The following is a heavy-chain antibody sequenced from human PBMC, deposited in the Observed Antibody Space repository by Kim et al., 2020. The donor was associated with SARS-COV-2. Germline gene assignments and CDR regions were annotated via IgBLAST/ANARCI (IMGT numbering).Heavy chain of an antibody. V-gene: IGHV3-66*01. D-gene: IGHD3-22*01. CDR2: IYSGGST. CDR1: GFTVSSNY. J-gene: IGHJ4*02. Sequence: GGSLRLSCAASGFTVSSNYMSWVRQAPGKGLEWVSVIYSGGSTYYADSVKGRFTISRDNSKNTLYLQMNSLRAEDTAVYYCARDTYDSSGYYYAGSWGQGTLVTVSS. CDR3: ARDTYDSSGYYYAGS.